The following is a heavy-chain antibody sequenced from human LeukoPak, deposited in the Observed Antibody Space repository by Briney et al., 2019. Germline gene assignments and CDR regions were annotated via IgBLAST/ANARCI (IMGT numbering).Heavy chain of an antibody. CDR2: IALNDDDT. CDR1: GFFFAGYG. V-gene: IGHV3-23*01. J-gene: IGHJ5*02. CDR3: ATASSGWNINWFDP. Sequence: GGSLRLSCAVSGFFFAGYGMTWLRQAPGKGLEWVSGIALNDDDTDYADSVRGRFTISRDNSKNTLYLQMNSLRAEDTAVYYCATASSGWNINWFDPWGQGTLVTVSS. D-gene: IGHD6-19*01.